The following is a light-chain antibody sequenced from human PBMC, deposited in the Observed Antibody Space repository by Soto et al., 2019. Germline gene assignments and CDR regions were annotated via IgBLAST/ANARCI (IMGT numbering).Light chain of an antibody. Sequence: EILVTQSPSTLSLSAGERATLSCRASQSIGSIYLSWYQQKPGQAPRLIISGASNRATGTPARFSGSGSGTDFTLTISSLEAEDFAVYYCQQGYNSPLTFGQGTRLEI. CDR1: QSIGSIY. CDR2: GAS. V-gene: IGKV3D-7*01. J-gene: IGKJ5*01. CDR3: QQGYNSPLT.